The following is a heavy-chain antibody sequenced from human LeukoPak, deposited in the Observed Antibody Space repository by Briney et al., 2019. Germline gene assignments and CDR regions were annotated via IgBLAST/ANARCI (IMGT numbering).Heavy chain of an antibody. CDR2: ISTGGSST. CDR1: GSTFSSYG. CDR3: AKDAVGVAAPYV. V-gene: IGHV3-23*01. J-gene: IGHJ6*02. Sequence: GGSLRLSCASSGSTFSSYGMSWVRQAPGKGLEWVSAISTGGSSTYYTDSVKGRFTISRDNSRNTLYLQMNSLRAEDTALYYCAKDAVGVAAPYVWGQGTTVTVSS. D-gene: IGHD2-15*01.